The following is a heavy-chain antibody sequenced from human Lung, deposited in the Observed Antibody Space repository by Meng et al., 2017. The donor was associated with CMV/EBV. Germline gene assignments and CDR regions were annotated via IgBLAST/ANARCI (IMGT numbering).Heavy chain of an antibody. CDR2: IYSGGST. V-gene: IGHV3-53*01. CDR3: ARAPYDFWSSYYYGMDV. J-gene: IGHJ6*02. CDR1: GFTVSSNY. D-gene: IGHD3-3*01. Sequence: GEXXKISCAASGFTVSSNYMSWVRQAPGKGLEWVSVIYSGGSTYYADSVKGRFTISRDNSKNTLYLQMNSLRAEDTAVYYCARAPYDFWSSYYYGMDVWGQGXTVTDFS.